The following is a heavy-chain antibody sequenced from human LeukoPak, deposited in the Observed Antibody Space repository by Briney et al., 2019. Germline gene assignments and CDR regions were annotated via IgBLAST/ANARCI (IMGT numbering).Heavy chain of an antibody. D-gene: IGHD3-9*01. CDR2: ISGSGGST. CDR3: ARKEVQIPLRYFDY. J-gene: IGHJ4*02. CDR1: GFTFSSYA. V-gene: IGHV3-23*01. Sequence: PGEPLRLSCAASGFTFSSYAMNWVRQAPGKGLEWVSAISGSGGSTYYADSVKGRFTISRDNSKNTLYLQMNRLRVEDAAVYYCARKEVQIPLRYFDYWGQGSLVTVSS.